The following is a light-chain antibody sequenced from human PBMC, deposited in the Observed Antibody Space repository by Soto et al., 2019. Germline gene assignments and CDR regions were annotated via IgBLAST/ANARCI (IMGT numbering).Light chain of an antibody. CDR3: TSLTTSTTMI. Sequence: QSVLTQPASVSGSPGQSITISCTGTSSDIGAYNFVSWYQQHPGKAPKLMLYDVNIRPSGVSNRFSGSKSGNTASLTISGLQAEDEADYYCTSLTTSTTMIFGGGTKRTVL. V-gene: IGLV2-14*03. CDR2: DVN. J-gene: IGLJ2*01. CDR1: SSDIGAYNF.